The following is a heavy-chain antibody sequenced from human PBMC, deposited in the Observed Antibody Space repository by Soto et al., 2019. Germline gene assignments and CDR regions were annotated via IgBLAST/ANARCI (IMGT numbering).Heavy chain of an antibody. CDR3: ARSGGGSGWL. D-gene: IGHD6-19*01. J-gene: IGHJ4*02. V-gene: IGHV4-61*08. CDR2: IYSSGST. Sequence: SETLSLTCTVSGDSVNTGDRYWSWIRQPPGKALEWIAYIYSSGSTKYNPSLKSRVTISRDTSKNQFSLKMTSVTAEDTAVYYCARSGGGSGWLGGQGTLVTVSS. CDR1: GDSVNTGDRY.